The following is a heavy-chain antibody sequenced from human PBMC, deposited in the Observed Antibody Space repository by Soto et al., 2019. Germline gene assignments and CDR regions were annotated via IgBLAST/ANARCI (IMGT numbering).Heavy chain of an antibody. CDR2: ISSSSSYI. D-gene: IGHD4-17*01. CDR3: ARAAGDYYYYYYMDV. CDR1: GFTFSSYS. Sequence: VQLVESGGGLVKPGRSLRLSCAASGFTFSSYSMNWVRQAPGKGLEWVSSISSSSSYIYYADSVKGRFTISRDNAKNSLYLQMNSLRAEDTAVYYCARAAGDYYYYYYMDVWGKGTTVTVSS. J-gene: IGHJ6*03. V-gene: IGHV3-21*01.